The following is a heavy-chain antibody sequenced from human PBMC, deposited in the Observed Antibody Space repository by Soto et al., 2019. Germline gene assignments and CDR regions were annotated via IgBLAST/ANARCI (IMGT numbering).Heavy chain of an antibody. D-gene: IGHD6-19*01. CDR2: IDNSGTTM. CDR1: VFAFSDYY. Sequence: GRSLRISCAASVFAFSDYYMAWIRQAPGKGLEWVSYIDNSGTTMNYADSVKGRFTISRDNAKNSLYLQMNSLRADDTAVYYCARAGGSGWSLDFWGRGTLVTVSS. CDR3: ARAGGSGWSLDF. V-gene: IGHV3-11*01. J-gene: IGHJ4*02.